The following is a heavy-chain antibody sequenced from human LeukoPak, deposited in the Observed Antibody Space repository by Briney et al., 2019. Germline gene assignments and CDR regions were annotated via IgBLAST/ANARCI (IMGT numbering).Heavy chain of an antibody. Sequence: GGSLRLSCAASGFTFSSYAMSWVRQAPGKGLEWVSAISGSGGSTYYADSVKGRFTISRDNSKNTLYLQMNSLGAEDTAVYYCAKDQAHYDILTGPDYWGQGTLVTVSS. J-gene: IGHJ4*02. CDR3: AKDQAHYDILTGPDY. D-gene: IGHD3-9*01. CDR2: ISGSGGST. V-gene: IGHV3-23*01. CDR1: GFTFSSYA.